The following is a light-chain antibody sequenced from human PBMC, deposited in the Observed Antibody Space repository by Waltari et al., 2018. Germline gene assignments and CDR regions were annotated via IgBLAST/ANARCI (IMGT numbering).Light chain of an antibody. CDR1: SGHTSNI. CDR2: INSDGSH. J-gene: IGLJ3*02. V-gene: IGLV4-69*01. CDR3: QTGGHGTWV. Sequence: QLVLTQSPSASASLGASVKLTCTLDSGHTSNIIAWLQKHPQKGPRFLMKINSDGSHSKGDGIPDRFAGSSSGAERYLTISSLQSEDEADYYCQTGGHGTWVFGGGTKLTVL.